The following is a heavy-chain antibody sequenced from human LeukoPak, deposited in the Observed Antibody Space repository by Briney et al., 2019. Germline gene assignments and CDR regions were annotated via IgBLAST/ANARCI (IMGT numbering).Heavy chain of an antibody. V-gene: IGHV3-74*01. CDR1: GFTFSSYW. D-gene: IGHD3-22*01. CDR3: AKDHYDSSGPVDY. Sequence: GGSLRLSCVASGFTFSSYWMHWVRQDPRKGLVWVSRISGDGRNINYADSVRGRFTISRDNAKNTLYLQMNSLRAEDTAVYYCAKDHYDSSGPVDYWGQGTLVTVSS. J-gene: IGHJ4*02. CDR2: ISGDGRNI.